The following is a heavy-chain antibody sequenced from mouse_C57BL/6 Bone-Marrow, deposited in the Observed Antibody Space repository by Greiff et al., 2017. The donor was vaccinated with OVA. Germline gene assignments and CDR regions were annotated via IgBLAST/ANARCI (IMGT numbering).Heavy chain of an antibody. J-gene: IGHJ1*03. CDR2: IYPRDGST. CDR3: AKAPKVVPSWYFDV. D-gene: IGHD1-1*01. V-gene: IGHV1-85*01. Sequence: QVQLQQSGPELVKPGASVKLSCKASGYTFTSYDINWVKQRPGKGLEWIGWIYPRDGSTKYNEKLKGKATLTVDNSSSTAYMELHSRTSEDSAFYCGAKAPKVVPSWYFDVWGTGTTVTVSA. CDR1: GYTFTSYD.